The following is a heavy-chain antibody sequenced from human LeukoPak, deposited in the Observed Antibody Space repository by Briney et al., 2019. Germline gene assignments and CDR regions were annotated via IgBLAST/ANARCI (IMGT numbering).Heavy chain of an antibody. Sequence: GGSLRLSCAASGFTFSSYSMNWVRQAPGKGLEWVSSISSSSSYIYYADSVKGRFTISRDNAKNSLYLQINSLRAEDTAVYYCASAYYYDSSGYYDAFDIWGQGTMVTVSS. CDR3: ASAYYYDSSGYYDAFDI. CDR1: GFTFSSYS. D-gene: IGHD3-22*01. CDR2: ISSSSSYI. V-gene: IGHV3-21*01. J-gene: IGHJ3*02.